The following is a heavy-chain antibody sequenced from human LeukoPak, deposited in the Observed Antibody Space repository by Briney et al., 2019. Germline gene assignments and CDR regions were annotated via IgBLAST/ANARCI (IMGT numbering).Heavy chain of an antibody. CDR3: ASSVDFWSGYYPRDYFDY. CDR1: GGTFSSYA. CDR2: IIPIFGIA. V-gene: IGHV1-69*05. J-gene: IGHJ4*02. Sequence: SVKVSCKASGGTFSSYAISWVRQAPGQGLEWMGGIIPIFGIANYAQKFQGRVTITTDESTSTAYMELSSLRSEDTAVYYCASSVDFWSGYYPRDYFDYWGQGTLVTVSS. D-gene: IGHD3-3*01.